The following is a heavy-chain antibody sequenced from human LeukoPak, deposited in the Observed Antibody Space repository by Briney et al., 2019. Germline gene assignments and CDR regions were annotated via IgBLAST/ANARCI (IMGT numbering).Heavy chain of an antibody. CDR3: GKTTVGYSSGQKPAWPVDY. V-gene: IGHV3-23*01. D-gene: IGHD5-18*01. J-gene: IGHJ4*02. CDR1: GFTFGSHA. Sequence: QSGESLRLSCEASGFTFGSHAMYWVRQAPGKGLEWVAGIFGSGGSPHYADSVKGRFTISRDNSRNTVYLQINSLRAEDTAVYYCGKTTVGYSSGQKPAWPVDYWGQGTLVTVSS. CDR2: IFGSGGSP.